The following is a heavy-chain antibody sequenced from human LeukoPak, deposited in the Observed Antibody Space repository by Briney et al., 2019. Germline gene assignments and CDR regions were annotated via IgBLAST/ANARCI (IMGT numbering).Heavy chain of an antibody. CDR1: GGSISPYY. CDR3: ARVRYGSGSYYFDN. D-gene: IGHD3-10*01. J-gene: IGHJ4*02. Sequence: PSETLSLTCTVSGGSISPYYWSWIRQPPGKGLEWIGYIYYSGSTNYNPSLKSRVTISVDTSKNQFSLKLSSVTAADTAVYYCARVRYGSGSYYFDNWGQGTLVTVSS. V-gene: IGHV4-59*01. CDR2: IYYSGST.